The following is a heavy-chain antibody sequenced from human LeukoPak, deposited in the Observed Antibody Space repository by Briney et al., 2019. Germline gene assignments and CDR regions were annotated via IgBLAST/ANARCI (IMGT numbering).Heavy chain of an antibody. D-gene: IGHD5-18*01. CDR3: ARGLRGYSYGNWFDP. CDR2: TSGSDGNT. J-gene: IGHJ5*02. V-gene: IGHV3-23*01. CDR1: GFTFSSYG. Sequence: GGSLRLSCAASGFTFSSYGINWVRQAPGKGLEWVSGTSGSDGNTYYADSVKGRFTISRDNSKNTVYLQMNSLSAEDTAIYYCARGLRGYSYGNWFDPWGQGTLVTVSS.